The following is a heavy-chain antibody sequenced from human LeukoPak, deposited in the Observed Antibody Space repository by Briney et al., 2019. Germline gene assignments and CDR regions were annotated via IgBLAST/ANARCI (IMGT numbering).Heavy chain of an antibody. D-gene: IGHD3-22*01. CDR2: IYYSGST. CDR1: GDSVSFSY. J-gene: IGHJ1*01. V-gene: IGHV4-59*08. CDR3: ARHGGDSSVNGIQH. Sequence: PSETLSLTCAVSGDSVSFSYWSWIRQPPGKGLEWIGYIYYSGSTNYNPSLKSRVTISVDTSKNQFSLKLSSATTADTAVYYCARHGGDSSVNGIQHWGQGTLVTVSS.